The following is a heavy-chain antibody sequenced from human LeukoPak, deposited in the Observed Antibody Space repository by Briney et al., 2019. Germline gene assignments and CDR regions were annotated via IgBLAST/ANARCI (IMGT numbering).Heavy chain of an antibody. V-gene: IGHV1-2*02. Sequence: ASVKVSCKASGYTFTGYYMHWVRQAPGQGLEWVGWINPNSGDANHAQRFQGRVTMTRDTSISTAYMELSRLRSDDTAVYYCARHYYGSGGFGYWGQGTLVTVSS. CDR1: GYTFTGYY. J-gene: IGHJ4*02. CDR3: ARHYYGSGGFGY. CDR2: INPNSGDA. D-gene: IGHD3-10*01.